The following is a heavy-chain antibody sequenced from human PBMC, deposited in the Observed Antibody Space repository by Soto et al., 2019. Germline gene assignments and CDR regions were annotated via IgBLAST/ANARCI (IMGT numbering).Heavy chain of an antibody. D-gene: IGHD3-10*01. CDR2: ISGSGGST. CDR1: GFTFSSYA. Sequence: GGSLRLSCAASGFTFSSYAMSWVRQAPGKGLEWVSAISGSGGSTYYADSVKGRFTISRDNSKNTLYLQMNSLRAEDTAVYYCSKAAPYGSGSSSEGSPYLVQGTLVTVSS. J-gene: IGHJ4*02. V-gene: IGHV3-23*01. CDR3: SKAAPYGSGSSSEGSPY.